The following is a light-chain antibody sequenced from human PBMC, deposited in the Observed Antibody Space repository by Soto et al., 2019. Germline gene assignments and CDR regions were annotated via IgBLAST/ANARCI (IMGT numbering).Light chain of an antibody. CDR1: SSDVGGYNY. CDR2: EVS. J-gene: IGLJ3*02. V-gene: IGLV2-14*01. Sequence: QSVLTQPASVSGSPGQSITISCTGASSDVGGYNYVSWYQQHPGNAPKLMIYEVSYRPSGVSNRFSGSKSGNTASLTISGLQAEDEADYYCSSYTSSSTLVFGGGTKLTVL. CDR3: SSYTSSSTLV.